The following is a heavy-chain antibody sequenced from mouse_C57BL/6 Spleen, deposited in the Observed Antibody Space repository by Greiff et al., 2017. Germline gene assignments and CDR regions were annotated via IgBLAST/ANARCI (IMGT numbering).Heavy chain of an antibody. Sequence: QVQLQQSGAELVRPGASVTLSCKASGYPFTDYEMPWVKQTPVHGLEWIGAIDPETGGTAYNQKFKGKAILTADKSSSTAYMELRCLTSEDSAVAYCTRSLLGVDYWGQGTTLTVSS. CDR3: TRSLLGVDY. V-gene: IGHV1-15*01. D-gene: IGHD2-10*02. CDR2: IDPETGGT. CDR1: GYPFTDYE. J-gene: IGHJ2*01.